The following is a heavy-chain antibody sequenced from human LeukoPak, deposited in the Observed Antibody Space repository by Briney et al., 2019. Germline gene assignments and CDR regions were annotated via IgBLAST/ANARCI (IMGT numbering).Heavy chain of an antibody. V-gene: IGHV4-39*07. D-gene: IGHD3-10*01. CDR1: GGSISSSSYY. Sequence: SETLSLTCTVSGGSISSSSYYWGWIRQPPGKGLEWIGSIYYSGSTYYNPSLKSRVTISVDTSKNQFSLKLSSVTAADTAVYYCARALYYYGSGSHNWFDPWGQGTLVTVSS. CDR2: IYYSGST. CDR3: ARALYYYGSGSHNWFDP. J-gene: IGHJ5*02.